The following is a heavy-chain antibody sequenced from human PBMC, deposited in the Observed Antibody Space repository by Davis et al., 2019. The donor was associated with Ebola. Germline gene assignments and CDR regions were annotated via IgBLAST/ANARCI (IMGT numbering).Heavy chain of an antibody. J-gene: IGHJ4*02. Sequence: ASVKVSCKASGDTFTIYAINWVRQAPGQGLEWMGWINTKTGNPTYAQGFTGRFVFSLDTSVNTAYLQISSLKAEDTAVYYCARGGGSRQIDHWGQGTLVTVSS. V-gene: IGHV7-4-1*02. CDR2: INTKTGNP. D-gene: IGHD6-13*01. CDR3: ARGGGSRQIDH. CDR1: GDTFTIYA.